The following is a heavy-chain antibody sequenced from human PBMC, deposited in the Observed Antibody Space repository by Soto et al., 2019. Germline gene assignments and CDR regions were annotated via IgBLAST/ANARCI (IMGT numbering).Heavy chain of an antibody. CDR1: GFSFNRMW. CDR2: MKQDGSDK. V-gene: IGHV3-7*05. CDR3: ALGFDF. J-gene: IGHJ4*02. Sequence: GGSLRLSCAASGFSFNRMWMNWVRQAPGKGLEWVTAMKQDGSDKYYVASVRGRFTISRDNAENSLYLQMNSLRAEDTAVYYCALGFDFWGQGTLVTVSS.